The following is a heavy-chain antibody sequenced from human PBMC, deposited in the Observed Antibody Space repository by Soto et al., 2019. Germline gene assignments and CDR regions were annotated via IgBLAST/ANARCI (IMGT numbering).Heavy chain of an antibody. J-gene: IGHJ4*02. CDR3: ARTAAVAGDY. Sequence: QVQLVQSGAEEKKPGASVKVSCKASGYTFTSYAMHWVRQAHGQRLEWMGWINAGNGNTKYSQKFQGRVTITRDTSASTSYMELSSLRYEATAVYYCARTAAVAGDYWGQGTLVTVSS. CDR1: GYTFTSYA. D-gene: IGHD6-19*01. V-gene: IGHV1-3*05. CDR2: INAGNGNT.